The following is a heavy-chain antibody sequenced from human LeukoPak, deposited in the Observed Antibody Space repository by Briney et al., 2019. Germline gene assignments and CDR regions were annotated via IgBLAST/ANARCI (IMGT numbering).Heavy chain of an antibody. V-gene: IGHV4-34*01. CDR1: GGSFSGYY. CDR3: ARTTYYYGSGSYPYYYYYYMDV. CDR2: INHSGST. Sequence: SETLSLTCAVYGGSFSGYYWSWIRQPPGKGLEWIGEINHSGSTNYNPSLKSRVTISVDTSKNQFSLKLSSVTAADTAVYYCARTTYYYGSGSYPYYYYYYMDVWGKGTTVTISS. D-gene: IGHD3-10*01. J-gene: IGHJ6*03.